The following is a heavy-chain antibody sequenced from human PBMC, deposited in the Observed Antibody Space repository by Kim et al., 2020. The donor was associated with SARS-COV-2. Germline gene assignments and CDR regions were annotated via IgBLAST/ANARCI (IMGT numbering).Heavy chain of an antibody. V-gene: IGHV4-59*01. Sequence: KSRVTISVDTSKNQFSLKLSSVTAADTAVYYCARESEYSSSFDHDAFDIWGQGTMVTVSS. CDR3: ARESEYSSSFDHDAFDI. J-gene: IGHJ3*02. D-gene: IGHD6-6*01.